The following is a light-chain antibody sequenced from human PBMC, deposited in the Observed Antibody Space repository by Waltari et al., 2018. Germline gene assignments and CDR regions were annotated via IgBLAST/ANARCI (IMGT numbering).Light chain of an antibody. V-gene: IGKV4-1*01. J-gene: IGKJ1*01. Sequence: DIVLTQSPDVLAVSPGERATIKCNSSQSPLNSANEKNYLTWYQQKPGQPPRLLIDWASTRESGVPDRFSGSGSGTEFTLTISSLQAEDVATYYCQQYSSTPWTFGQGTKVEIK. CDR1: QSPLNSANEKNY. CDR3: QQYSSTPWT. CDR2: WAS.